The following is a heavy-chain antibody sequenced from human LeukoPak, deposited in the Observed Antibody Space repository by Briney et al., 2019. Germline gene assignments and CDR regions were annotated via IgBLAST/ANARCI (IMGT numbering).Heavy chain of an antibody. Sequence: GGSLRLSCAAAGFTFSDYYMSWIRQAPGKGLEWVSYISSSSSTIYYADSVKGRFTISRDNAKNSLYLQMNSLRAEDTAVYYCAKVAPSIAAPMRAYYFDYWGQGTLVTVSS. CDR1: GFTFSDYY. V-gene: IGHV3-11*04. J-gene: IGHJ4*02. CDR3: AKVAPSIAAPMRAYYFDY. D-gene: IGHD6-6*01. CDR2: ISSSSSTI.